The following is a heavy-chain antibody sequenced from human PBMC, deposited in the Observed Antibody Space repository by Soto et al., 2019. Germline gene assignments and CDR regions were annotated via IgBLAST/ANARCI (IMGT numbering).Heavy chain of an antibody. CDR3: VKWPGFDAFDI. CDR1: GFTFSSYA. CDR2: ISSNGGST. J-gene: IGHJ3*02. V-gene: IGHV3-64D*06. Sequence: GGSLRLSCSTSGFTFSSYAMHWVRQAPGKGLEYVSAISSNGGSTYYADSVKGRFTISRDNSKNTLYLQMSSLRAEDTAVYYCVKWPGFDAFDIWGQGTMVTVSS.